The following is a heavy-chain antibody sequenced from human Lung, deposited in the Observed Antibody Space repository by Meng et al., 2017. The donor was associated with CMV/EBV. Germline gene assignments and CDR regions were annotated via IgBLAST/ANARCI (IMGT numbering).Heavy chain of an antibody. D-gene: IGHD3-9*01. CDR2: IVGAGGKT. V-gene: IGHV3-23*01. CDR3: AKDRLFGHDILTVFDY. J-gene: IGHJ4*02. Sequence: SXAASGFKCDSYAISWVRQAPGKGLWWVAAIVGAGGKTHYADSVRGVFTISRDNFKNTLYRVMDSMSGEDTAVYYCAKDRLFGHDILTVFDYWGQGTLVXVSS. CDR1: GFKCDSYA.